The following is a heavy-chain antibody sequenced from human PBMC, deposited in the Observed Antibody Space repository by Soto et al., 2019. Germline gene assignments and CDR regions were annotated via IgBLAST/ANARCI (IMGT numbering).Heavy chain of an antibody. Sequence: ASVKVSCKASGYIFTDYYTHWVRQAPGQELGWMGWMNPNSGNTGYAQKFQGRVTMTRNTSISTAYMELSSLRSEDTAVYYCARKACTNGVCYLDYWGQGTLVTVSS. J-gene: IGHJ4*02. V-gene: IGHV1-8*02. CDR2: MNPNSGNT. D-gene: IGHD2-8*01. CDR3: ARKACTNGVCYLDY. CDR1: GYIFTDYY.